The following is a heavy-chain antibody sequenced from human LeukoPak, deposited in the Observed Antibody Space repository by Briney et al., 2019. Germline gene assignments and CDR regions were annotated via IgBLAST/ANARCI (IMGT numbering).Heavy chain of an antibody. V-gene: IGHV3-30*04. CDR3: ARAPIPWSLRYYFDY. J-gene: IGHJ4*02. CDR1: GFTFSSYA. Sequence: GGSLRLSCAASGFTFSSYAMHWVRQAPGKGLEWVAVISYDGSNKYYADSVKGRFTISRDNSKNTLYLQMNSLRAEDTAVYYCARAPIPWSLRYYFDYWGQGTLVTISS. CDR2: ISYDGSNK. D-gene: IGHD3-3*01.